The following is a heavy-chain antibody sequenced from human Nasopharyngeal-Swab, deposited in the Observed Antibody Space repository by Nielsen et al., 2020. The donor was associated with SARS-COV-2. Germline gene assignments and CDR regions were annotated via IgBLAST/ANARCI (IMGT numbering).Heavy chain of an antibody. J-gene: IGHJ4*02. Sequence: GESLKISCAASGFIFSNYVTAWVRQAPGKGLEWVSSISSSSSYIYYADSVKGRFTISRDNAKNSLYLQMNSLRAEDTAVYYCARGGSSWDYWGQGTLVTVSS. D-gene: IGHD6-13*01. V-gene: IGHV3-21*01. CDR3: ARGGSSWDY. CDR1: GFIFSNYV. CDR2: ISSSSSYI.